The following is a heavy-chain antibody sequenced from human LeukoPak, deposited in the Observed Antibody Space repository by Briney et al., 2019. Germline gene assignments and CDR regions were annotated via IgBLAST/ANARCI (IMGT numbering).Heavy chain of an antibody. CDR3: AELGITMIGGV. J-gene: IGHJ6*04. CDR2: ISSSGSTI. CDR1: GFTFSSYG. D-gene: IGHD3-10*02. V-gene: IGHV3-48*04. Sequence: GGSLRLSCAASGFTFSSYGMSWGRQAPGKGLEWVSAISSSGSTIYYADSVKGRFTISRDNAKNSLYLQMNSLRAEDTAVYYCAELGITMIGGVWGKGTTVTISS.